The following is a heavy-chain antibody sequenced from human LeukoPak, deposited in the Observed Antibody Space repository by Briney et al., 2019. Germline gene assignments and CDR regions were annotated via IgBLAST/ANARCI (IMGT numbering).Heavy chain of an antibody. J-gene: IGHJ4*02. CDR3: ARVAAGGKGFDY. D-gene: IGHD6-13*01. CDR1: GFTFSSYS. CDR2: ISSSSSYI. Sequence: GSLRLSCAASGFTFSSYSMNWVRQAPGKGLEWVSSISSSSSYIYYADSVKGRFTISRDNAKNSLYLQMNSLRAGDTAVYYCARVAAGGKGFDYWGQGTLVTVSS. V-gene: IGHV3-21*01.